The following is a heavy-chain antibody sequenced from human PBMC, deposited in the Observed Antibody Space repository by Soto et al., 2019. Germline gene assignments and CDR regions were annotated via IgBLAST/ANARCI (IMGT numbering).Heavy chain of an antibody. J-gene: IGHJ5*02. CDR1: GGSFSGYY. D-gene: IGHD3-10*01. Sequence: SETLSLTCAVYGGSFSGYYWSWIRQPPGRGLEWIGEINHSGTTNNNPSLKSRGTISVDTSKNQFSLKVSSVTAADTAVYYCARRTAGGWATYYNSWFDPWGQGTLVTVSS. CDR3: ARRTAGGWATYYNSWFDP. CDR2: INHSGTT. V-gene: IGHV4-34*04.